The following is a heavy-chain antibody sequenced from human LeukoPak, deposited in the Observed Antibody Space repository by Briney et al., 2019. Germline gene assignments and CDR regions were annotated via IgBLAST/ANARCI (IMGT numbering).Heavy chain of an antibody. J-gene: IGHJ6*03. CDR3: AKVGKAARIIGTTSRYYYYYMDV. CDR1: GFTFSSYG. CDR2: ISGSGTST. D-gene: IGHD1-20*01. V-gene: IGHV3-23*01. Sequence: GGSLRLSCAASGFTFSSYGMNWVRQAPGKGLEWVSTISGSGTSTYYADSVKGRFTISRDNSKNTLYLQMNRLRAEDTAVYYCAKVGKAARIIGTTSRYYYYYMDVWGKGTTVTISS.